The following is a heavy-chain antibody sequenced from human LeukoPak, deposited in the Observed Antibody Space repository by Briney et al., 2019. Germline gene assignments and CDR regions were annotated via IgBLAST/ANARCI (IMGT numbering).Heavy chain of an antibody. V-gene: IGHV4-59*01. CDR1: GGSISSYY. CDR2: IYYGGST. D-gene: IGHD3-22*01. Sequence: SETLSLTCTVSGGSISSYYWSWIRQPPGKGLEWIGYIYYGGSTNYNPSLKSRVTISVDTSKNQFSLKLSSVTAADTAVYYCARDHPYYYDSSGYFDYWGQGTLVTVSS. CDR3: ARDHPYYYDSSGYFDY. J-gene: IGHJ4*02.